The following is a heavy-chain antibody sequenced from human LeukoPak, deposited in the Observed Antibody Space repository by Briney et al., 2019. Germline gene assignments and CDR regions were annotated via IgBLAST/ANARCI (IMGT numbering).Heavy chain of an antibody. D-gene: IGHD5-18*01. CDR1: GFTFSSYA. Sequence: GGSLRLSCAASGFTFSSYAMHWVRQAPGKGLEGVAVISYDGSNKYYADSVKGRFTISRDNSKNTLYLQMNSLRAEDTAVYYCARDGSWIQLWVGAFDIWGQGTMVTVSS. CDR3: ARDGSWIQLWVGAFDI. J-gene: IGHJ3*02. CDR2: ISYDGSNK. V-gene: IGHV3-30-3*01.